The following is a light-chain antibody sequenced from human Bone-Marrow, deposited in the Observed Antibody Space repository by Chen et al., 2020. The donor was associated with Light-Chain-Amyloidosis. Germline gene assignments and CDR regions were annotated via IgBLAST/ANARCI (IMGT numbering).Light chain of an antibody. V-gene: IGLV2-14*01. CDR2: EVT. Sequence: QSALTQPASVSGSSGQSIPISCPGTSSDVGGDNHVSWYKQHPAKAPKLMIYEVTNRPSWVPDRFSGSKSDNTAYLTISGLQTEDEADYFCSSYTITNTLVFGSGTRVTVL. J-gene: IGLJ1*01. CDR3: SSYTITNTLV. CDR1: SSDVGGDNH.